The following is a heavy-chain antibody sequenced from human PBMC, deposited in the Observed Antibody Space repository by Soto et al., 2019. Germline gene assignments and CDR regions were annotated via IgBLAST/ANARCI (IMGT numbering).Heavy chain of an antibody. CDR2: IYYSGST. D-gene: IGHD6-13*01. V-gene: IGHV4-61*01. CDR3: ARDTSSSWYFDY. CDR1: GGSVTSGSYY. Sequence: PSETLSLTCTVSGGSVTSGSYYWSWIRQPPGKGLEWIGYIYYSGSTNYNPSLKSRVTISVDTSKNQFSLKLSSVTAADTAVYYCARDTSSSWYFDYWGQGTLVTVSS. J-gene: IGHJ4*02.